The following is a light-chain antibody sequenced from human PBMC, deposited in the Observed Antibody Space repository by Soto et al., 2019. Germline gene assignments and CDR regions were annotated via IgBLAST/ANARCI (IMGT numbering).Light chain of an antibody. J-gene: IGLJ2*01. CDR3: QSYDSDDYVV. V-gene: IGLV6-57*04. Sequence: NFMLTQSHSVSQSPGKTVTISCTRSGGSLAGNSVQWYQQRPGSAPTTVIFGGNQRPSGISDRFSASIDSSSNSASLTISGLQTEDEADYYCQSYDSDDYVVFGGGTKLTVL. CDR2: GGN. CDR1: GGSLAGNS.